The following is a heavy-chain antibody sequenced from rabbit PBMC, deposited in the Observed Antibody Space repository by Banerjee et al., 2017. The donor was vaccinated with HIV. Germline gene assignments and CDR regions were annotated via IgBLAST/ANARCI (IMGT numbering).Heavy chain of an antibody. CDR2: IVTGDAYP. V-gene: IGHV1S45*01. Sequence: QEQLEESGGDLVKPEGALTLTCTASGFSFSSSYWICWVRQAPGKGLEWIACIVTGDAYPYYANWAKGRFTISKTSSTTVTLRMTSLTAADTATYFCARDERYGGTSFSGMDLWGQGTLVTVS. D-gene: IGHD2-1*01. CDR3: ARDERYGGTSFSGMDL. J-gene: IGHJ6*01. CDR1: GFSFSSSYW.